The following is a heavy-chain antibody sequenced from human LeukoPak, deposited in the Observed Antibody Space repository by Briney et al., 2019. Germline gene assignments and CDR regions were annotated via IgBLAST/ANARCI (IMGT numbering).Heavy chain of an antibody. Sequence: QAGGSLRLSCTASGFTFSRFGMHWVRQAPGKGLEWVAVISYDGTNKYYADSVKGRFTISRDNAKNSLYLQMNSLGADDTAVYYCARVPSSYSYGYRALIFDYWGQGTLVTVSS. D-gene: IGHD5-18*01. J-gene: IGHJ4*02. V-gene: IGHV3-30*03. CDR2: ISYDGTNK. CDR3: ARVPSSYSYGYRALIFDY. CDR1: GFTFSRFG.